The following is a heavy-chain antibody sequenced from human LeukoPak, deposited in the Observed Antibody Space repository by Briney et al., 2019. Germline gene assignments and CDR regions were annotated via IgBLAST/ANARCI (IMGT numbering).Heavy chain of an antibody. Sequence: GGSLRLSCAASGFTFSSYGMHWVRQAPGKGLEWVAFIRYDGSNKYYADSVKGRFTISRDNSKNTLYLQMNSLRAEDTAVYYCAKDIAAAGNWIDAFDIWGQGTMVTVSS. D-gene: IGHD6-13*01. J-gene: IGHJ3*02. CDR2: IRYDGSNK. V-gene: IGHV3-30*02. CDR3: AKDIAAAGNWIDAFDI. CDR1: GFTFSSYG.